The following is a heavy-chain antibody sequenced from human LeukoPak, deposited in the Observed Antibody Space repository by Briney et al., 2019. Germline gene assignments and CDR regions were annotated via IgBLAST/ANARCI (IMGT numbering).Heavy chain of an antibody. CDR3: AKDAGPQQLVFFDS. CDR2: ISGSGANI. CDR1: GFTFSNFG. V-gene: IGHV3-23*01. D-gene: IGHD6-6*01. J-gene: IGHJ4*02. Sequence: GGSLRLSCTATGFTFSNFGMAWVRQAPGQGLAWVSTISGSGANIHQADSVKGRFTISRDNSRSTLYLQMNSLRAEDSAVYYCAKDAGPQQLVFFDSWGQGTLVTVSS.